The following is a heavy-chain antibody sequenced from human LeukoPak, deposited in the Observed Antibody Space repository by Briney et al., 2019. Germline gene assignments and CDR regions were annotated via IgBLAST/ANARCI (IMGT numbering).Heavy chain of an antibody. J-gene: IGHJ4*02. Sequence: GGSLRLSRAASGFTFSSYSMNWVRQGPGKGQEWVLSISSSSSYIYYADSVRGGFTISRDNAKNSLYLQMNSLRAEDTAVYYCARDFRDRIVPAAIEIGYWGQGTLVTVS. CDR2: ISSSSSYI. CDR3: ARDFRDRIVPAAIEIGY. V-gene: IGHV3-21*01. CDR1: GFTFSSYS. D-gene: IGHD2-2*01.